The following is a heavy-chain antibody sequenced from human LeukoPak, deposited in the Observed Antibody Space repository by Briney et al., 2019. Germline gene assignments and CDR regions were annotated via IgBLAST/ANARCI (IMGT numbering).Heavy chain of an antibody. D-gene: IGHD3-3*01. V-gene: IGHV4-34*01. Sequence: ETLSLTCAVYGGSFSDYYWIWIRQPPGKGLEWIGEINHSGSPNNNPSLKSRVSISYDTSKNQFSLNPTSVTAADTAVYYCGSRRTAMFGVIKGPIDYWGQGTLVTVSS. J-gene: IGHJ4*02. CDR3: GSRRTAMFGVIKGPIDY. CDR1: GGSFSDYY. CDR2: INHSGSP.